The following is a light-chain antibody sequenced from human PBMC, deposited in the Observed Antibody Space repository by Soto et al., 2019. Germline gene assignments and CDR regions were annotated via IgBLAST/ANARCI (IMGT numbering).Light chain of an antibody. CDR3: EQCDKSIT. CDR1: QSVSSSY. CDR2: GAS. V-gene: IGKV3-20*01. J-gene: IGKJ4*01. Sequence: EIVLTQSPGTLSLSPGERATLSCRASQSVSSSYLAWYQQKPGQAPRLLIYGASSRATGIPDRFSGSGSGTDFTLTINRLEPEDFAVYYCEQCDKSITFGGGTKVEIK.